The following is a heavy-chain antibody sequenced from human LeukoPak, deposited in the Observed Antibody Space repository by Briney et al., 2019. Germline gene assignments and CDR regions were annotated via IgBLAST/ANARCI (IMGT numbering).Heavy chain of an antibody. J-gene: IGHJ4*02. CDR3: ARAEWTYYYDSSPNDY. V-gene: IGHV1-69*04. CDR2: IIPILGIA. D-gene: IGHD3-22*01. Sequence: GASVKVSCKASGGTFSSYAISWVRQAPGQGLEWMGRIIPILGIANYAQKFRGRVTITADKSTSTAYMELSSLRSEDTAVYYCARAEWTYYYDSSPNDYWGQGTLVTVSS. CDR1: GGTFSSYA.